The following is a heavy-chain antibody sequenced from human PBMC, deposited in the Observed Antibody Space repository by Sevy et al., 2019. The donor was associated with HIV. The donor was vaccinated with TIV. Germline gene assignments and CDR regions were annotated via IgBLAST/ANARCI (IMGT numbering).Heavy chain of an antibody. V-gene: IGHV3-48*02. J-gene: IGHJ6*02. CDR2: ISLSSSFI. Sequence: GGSLRLSCAASGFTFNTYAMNWVRQAPGKGLEWVSHISLSSSFIYQADSVKGRFTISRDNAKNSLYLQMNSLRDEDTAVYYCAREHFFAMDVWGQGITVTVSS. CDR3: AREHFFAMDV. CDR1: GFTFNTYA.